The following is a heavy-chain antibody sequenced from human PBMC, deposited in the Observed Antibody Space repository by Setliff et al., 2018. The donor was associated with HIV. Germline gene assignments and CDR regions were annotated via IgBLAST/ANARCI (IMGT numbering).Heavy chain of an antibody. V-gene: IGHV1-69*10. Sequence: SVKVSCKASGGTFSIYAISWVRQAPGQGLEWMGGIIPILGMSIYARKFQGRGTITADESTSTAYMELSSLRSDDTAVYYCARGGVCTSTSCGGNYYYGMDVWGQGTTVTVSS. D-gene: IGHD2-2*01. CDR2: IIPILGMS. J-gene: IGHJ6*02. CDR3: ARGGVCTSTSCGGNYYYGMDV. CDR1: GGTFSIYA.